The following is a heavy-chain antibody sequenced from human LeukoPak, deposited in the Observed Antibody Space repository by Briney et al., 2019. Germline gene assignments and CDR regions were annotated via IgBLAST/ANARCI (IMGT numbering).Heavy chain of an antibody. J-gene: IGHJ4*02. D-gene: IGHD3-10*01. CDR3: AREDSYGSGSYWPFGY. CDR2: INHSGST. V-gene: IGHV4-34*01. CDR1: GGSFSGYY. Sequence: PSETLSLTCAVYGGSFSGYYWSWIRQPPGKGLEWIGEINHSGSTNYNPSLKSRVTISVDTSKNQFSLKLSSVTAADTAVYYCAREDSYGSGSYWPFGYWGQGTLVTVSS.